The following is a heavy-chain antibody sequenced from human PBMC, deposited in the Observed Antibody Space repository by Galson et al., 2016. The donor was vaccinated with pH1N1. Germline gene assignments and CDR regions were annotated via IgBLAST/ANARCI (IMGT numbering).Heavy chain of an antibody. J-gene: IGHJ4*02. CDR3: ARRVYDFGVSFDH. Sequence: PALVKPTQTLRLTCSLSGFSLTSSGMCVGWIRQFPGKAPEWLALIHWDDDKRYNLSFKNRLTLTRDNSRNEVVLTMTIMEPLDSGTYYCARRVYDFGVSFDHWGQGILVTVSS. CDR1: GFSLTSSGMC. D-gene: IGHD3-10*01. CDR2: IHWDDDK. V-gene: IGHV2-5*02.